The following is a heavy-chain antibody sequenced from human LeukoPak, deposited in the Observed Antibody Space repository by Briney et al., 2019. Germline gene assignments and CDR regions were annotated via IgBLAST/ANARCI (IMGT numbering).Heavy chain of an antibody. CDR3: ARAQGTYGAVPFDY. D-gene: IGHD4-17*01. CDR1: GGSISSGDYY. V-gene: IGHV4-30-4*08. J-gene: IGHJ4*02. Sequence: PSQTLSLTCTVSGGSISSGDYYWSWIRQPPGKGLEWIGYIYYSGSTYYNPPLKSRVTISVDTSKNQFSLKLSSVTAADTAVYYCARAQGTYGAVPFDYWGQGTLVTVSS. CDR2: IYYSGST.